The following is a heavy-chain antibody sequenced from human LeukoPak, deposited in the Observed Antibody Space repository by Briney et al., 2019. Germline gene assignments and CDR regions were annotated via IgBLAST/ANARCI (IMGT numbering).Heavy chain of an antibody. CDR2: INHSGST. CDR1: GGSFSGYY. Sequence: SETLSLTCAVYGGSFSGYYWSWIRQPPGKGLEWIGEINHSGSTNYNPSLKSRVTISVDTSKNQFSLKLSSVTAADTAVYYCRSGAAGYPDRDYWGREPWSPSPQ. J-gene: IGHJ4*02. D-gene: IGHD6-13*01. CDR3: RSGAAGYPDRDY. V-gene: IGHV4-34*01.